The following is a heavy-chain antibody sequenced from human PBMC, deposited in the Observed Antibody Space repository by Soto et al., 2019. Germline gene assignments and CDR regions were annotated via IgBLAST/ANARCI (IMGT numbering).Heavy chain of an antibody. V-gene: IGHV3-23*01. D-gene: IGHD2-2*01. CDR2: ISGSGGST. J-gene: IGHJ6*02. CDR3: AKSQLQTEYYYYYGMDV. Sequence: EVQLLESGGGLVQPGGSLRLSCAASGFTFSSYAMSWVRQAPGKGLEWVSAISGSGGSTYYADSVKGRFTISRDNSKNKLYPQMNSLRAEDTAVYYFAKSQLQTEYYYYYGMDVWGQGTTVTVSS. CDR1: GFTFSSYA.